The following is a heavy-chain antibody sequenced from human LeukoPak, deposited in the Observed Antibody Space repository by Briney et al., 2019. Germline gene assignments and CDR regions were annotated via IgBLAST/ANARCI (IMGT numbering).Heavy chain of an antibody. CDR1: RYTFTGYF. CDR2: INPNSGGT. J-gene: IGHJ5*02. D-gene: IGHD7-27*01. CDR3: ARDGATVTGGRNWFDP. V-gene: IGHV1-2*02. Sequence: ASVKVSCKASRYTFTGYFMHWARQAPGQGLEWMGWINPNSGGTNYAQKFQGRVTMTRDTSISTAYMELSRLRTDDTAVYYCARDGATVTGGRNWFDPRGQGTLVTVSS.